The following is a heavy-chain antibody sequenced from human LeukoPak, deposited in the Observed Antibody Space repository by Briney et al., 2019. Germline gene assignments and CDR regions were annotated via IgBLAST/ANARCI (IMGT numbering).Heavy chain of an antibody. J-gene: IGHJ5*02. V-gene: IGHV4-34*01. CDR3: ARDRRYHYYYGSGSYYPVGLDP. D-gene: IGHD3-10*01. CDR2: INHSGST. CDR1: GGSFSGYY. Sequence: SETLSLTCAVYGGSFSGYYWSWIRQPPGKGLEWIGEINHSGSTNYNPSLKSRVTISVDTSKNQFSLKLSSVTAADTAVYYCARDRRYHYYYGSGSYYPVGLDPWGQGTLVTVSS.